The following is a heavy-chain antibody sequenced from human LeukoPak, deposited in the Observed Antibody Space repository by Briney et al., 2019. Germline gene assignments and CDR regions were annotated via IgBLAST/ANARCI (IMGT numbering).Heavy chain of an antibody. CDR1: GGSISSSSYY. Sequence: PSETLSLTCTVSGGSISSSSYYWGWIRQPPGKGLEWIGTIYYSGSTYYNSSLKSRVTISIDTAKTQFSLRLNSVTAADTAVYYCARTFAVGAFDIWGQGTKVTVSS. CDR2: IYYSGST. D-gene: IGHD2-21*01. J-gene: IGHJ3*02. V-gene: IGHV4-39*07. CDR3: ARTFAVGAFDI.